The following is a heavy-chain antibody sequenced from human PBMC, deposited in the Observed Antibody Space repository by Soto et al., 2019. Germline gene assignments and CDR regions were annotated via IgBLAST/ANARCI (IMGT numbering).Heavy chain of an antibody. V-gene: IGHV4-31*03. J-gene: IGHJ6*02. CDR1: GVSISSGGYY. D-gene: IGHD6-6*01. CDR2: IYYSGST. Sequence: SDTLSLTCTVSGVSISSGGYYWIWIRQHPGKGLEWIGYIYYSGSTYYNPSLKGRVTISVDTSKNQFSLKLSSVTAADTAVYYCARDSGQGIAARHTRIYYYYYGMDVWGQGTTVTVSS. CDR3: ARDSGQGIAARHTRIYYYYYGMDV.